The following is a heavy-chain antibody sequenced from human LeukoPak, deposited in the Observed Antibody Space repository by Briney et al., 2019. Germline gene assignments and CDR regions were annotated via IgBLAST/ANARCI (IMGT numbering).Heavy chain of an antibody. CDR3: AREYCSSTSCYSAFDI. CDR1: GYTFTGYY. Sequence: ASVKVSCKASGYTFTGYYMHWVRQAPGQGLEWMGWINPDSGGTNYAQKFQGRVTMTRDTSISTAYMELSRLRSDDTAMYYCAREYCSSTSCYSAFDIWGQGTMVTVSS. CDR2: INPDSGGT. V-gene: IGHV1-2*02. D-gene: IGHD2-2*01. J-gene: IGHJ3*02.